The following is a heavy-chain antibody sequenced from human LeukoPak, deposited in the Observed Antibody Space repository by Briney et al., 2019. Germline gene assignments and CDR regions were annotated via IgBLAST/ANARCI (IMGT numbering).Heavy chain of an antibody. V-gene: IGHV4-31*03. CDR1: GGSISSGGYY. D-gene: IGHD3-3*01. CDR3: ARAPTYDFWSGYYYYGMDV. Sequence: SETLSLTCTVSGGSISSGGYYWSWIRQHPGKGLEWIGYIYYSGGTYYNPSLKSRVTISVDTSKNQFSLKLSSVTAAGTAVYYCARAPTYDFWSGYYYYGMDVWGQGTTVTVSS. J-gene: IGHJ6*02. CDR2: IYYSGGT.